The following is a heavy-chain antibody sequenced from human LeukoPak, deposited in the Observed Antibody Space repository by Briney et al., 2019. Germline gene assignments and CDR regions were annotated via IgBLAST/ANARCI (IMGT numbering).Heavy chain of an antibody. CDR3: AREPFELGDAFDI. CDR2: ISSSSSYI. D-gene: IGHD7-27*01. Sequence: GGSLRLSCAASGFTFSSYSMNWVRQAPGKGLEWVSSISSSSSYIYYADSVKGRFTISRDNAKNSLYLQMNSLRAEDTAVYYCAREPFELGDAFDIWGQGTMVTVSS. V-gene: IGHV3-21*01. J-gene: IGHJ3*02. CDR1: GFTFSSYS.